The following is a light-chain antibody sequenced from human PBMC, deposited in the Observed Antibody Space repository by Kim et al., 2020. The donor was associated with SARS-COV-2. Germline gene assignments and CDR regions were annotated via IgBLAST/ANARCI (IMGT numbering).Light chain of an antibody. CDR1: QTINSY. CDR2: VAS. CDR3: QQSYSSWT. V-gene: IGKV1-39*01. J-gene: IGKJ1*01. Sequence: SAYGGDSVTITCRASQTINSYLNWYQHKPGKVPKLLIYVASRLHSGVPARFSGSGSGTEFTLTITSLQPEDFATYYCQQSYSSWTFGQGTKVDIK.